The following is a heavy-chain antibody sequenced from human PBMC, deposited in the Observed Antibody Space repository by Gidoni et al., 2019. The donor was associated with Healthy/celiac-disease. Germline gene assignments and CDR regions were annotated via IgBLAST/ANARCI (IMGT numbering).Heavy chain of an antibody. Sequence: QVQMVQSGAEVKKPGSSVKVSCKASAGTFSSYAISWVRQAPVQGLEWMGGSIPIWGTANYAQNFQGRVTITADESTSTAYMELGSLRSEDTAVYYCARVSCGIAVAGKEYYFDYWGQGTLVTVSS. CDR1: AGTFSSYA. J-gene: IGHJ4*02. CDR2: SIPIWGTA. CDR3: ARVSCGIAVAGKEYYFDY. V-gene: IGHV1-69*01. D-gene: IGHD6-19*01.